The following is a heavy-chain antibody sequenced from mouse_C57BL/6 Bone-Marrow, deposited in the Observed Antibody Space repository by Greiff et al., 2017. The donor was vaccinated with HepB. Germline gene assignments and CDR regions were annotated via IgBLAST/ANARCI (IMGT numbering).Heavy chain of an antibody. J-gene: IGHJ1*03. D-gene: IGHD2-2*01. V-gene: IGHV1-42*01. CDR2: INPSTGGT. Sequence: LVESGPELVKPGASVKISCKASGYSFTGYYMNWVKQSPEKSLEWIGEINPSTGGTTYNQKFKAKATLTVDKSSSTAYMQLKSLTSEDSAVYYCARRVGYYWYFDVWGTGTTVTVSS. CDR3: ARRVGYYWYFDV. CDR1: GYSFTGYY.